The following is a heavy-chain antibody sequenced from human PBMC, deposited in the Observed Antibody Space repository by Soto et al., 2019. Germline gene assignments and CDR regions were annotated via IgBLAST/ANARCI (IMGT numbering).Heavy chain of an antibody. Sequence: QVQLQQWGAGLLKPSETLSLTCAVYGGSFSGYYWSWIRQPPGKGLEWIGEINHSGSTNYNPSLKSRVTMAVGASKNQFFLKLIYVTVADTDVYYCASWLAAVSRYFDYWGQGTLVTVSS. D-gene: IGHD3-10*01. CDR3: ASWLAAVSRYFDY. V-gene: IGHV4-34*01. J-gene: IGHJ4*02. CDR2: INHSGST. CDR1: GGSFSGYY.